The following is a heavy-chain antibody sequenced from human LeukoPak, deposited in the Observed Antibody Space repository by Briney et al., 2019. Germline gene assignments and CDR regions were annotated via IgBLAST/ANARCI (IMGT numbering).Heavy chain of an antibody. J-gene: IGHJ6*02. V-gene: IGHV1-8*01. CDR3: ARVGYCSSTSCYFRLNYYYYYGVDV. CDR1: GYTFTSYD. Sequence: ASVKVSCKASGYTFTSYDINWVRQATGQGLEWMGWMNPNSGNTGYAQKFQGRVTMTRNTSISTAYMELSSLRSEDTAVYYCARVGYCSSTSCYFRLNYYYYYGVDVWGQGTTVTVSS. CDR2: MNPNSGNT. D-gene: IGHD2-2*01.